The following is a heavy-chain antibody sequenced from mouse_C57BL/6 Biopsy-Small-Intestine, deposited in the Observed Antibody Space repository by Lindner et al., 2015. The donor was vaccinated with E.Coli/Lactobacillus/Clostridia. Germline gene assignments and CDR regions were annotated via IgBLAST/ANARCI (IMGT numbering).Heavy chain of an antibody. CDR1: EFSLTSYG. V-gene: IGHV2-6*01. J-gene: IGHJ3*01. CDR3: ASARGDGSFAY. Sequence: VQLQESGPGLVAPSQSLSITCTVSEFSLTSYGVDWVRQSPGKGLEWLGVIWTIGSTNYNSALKSRLSISKDNSKSQVFLKMDSLQTDDTAMYYCASARGDGSFAYWGQGTLVTVSA. D-gene: IGHD2-3*01. CDR2: IWTIGST.